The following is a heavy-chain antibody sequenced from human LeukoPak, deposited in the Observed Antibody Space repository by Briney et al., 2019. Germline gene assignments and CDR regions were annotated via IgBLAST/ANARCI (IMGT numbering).Heavy chain of an antibody. J-gene: IGHJ6*03. CDR2: ISSSGSTI. CDR3: ARDGDTVLTRGYYYYMDV. Sequence: PGGSLRLSCAASGFTFSSYEMNWVRQAPGKGLEWVSYISSSGSTIYYADSVKGRFTISRDNAENSLYLQMNSLRAEDTALYYCARDGDTVLTRGYYYYMDVWGKGTTVTVSS. D-gene: IGHD4-23*01. V-gene: IGHV3-48*03. CDR1: GFTFSSYE.